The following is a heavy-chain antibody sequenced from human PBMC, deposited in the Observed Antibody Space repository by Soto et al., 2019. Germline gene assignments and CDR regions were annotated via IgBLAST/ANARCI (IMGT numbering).Heavy chain of an antibody. CDR3: ARSRAFIAAAGPPIYAMDV. CDR1: GGSISSGGYS. D-gene: IGHD6-13*01. J-gene: IGHJ6*02. V-gene: IGHV4-30-2*01. Sequence: TSETLSLTCAVSGGSISSGGYSWSRIRQPPGKGLEWIGEINHSGSTNYNPSLKSRVTISVDTSKNQFSLKLSSVTAADTAVYYCARSRAFIAAAGPPIYAMDVWGQGTTVPSP. CDR2: INHSGST.